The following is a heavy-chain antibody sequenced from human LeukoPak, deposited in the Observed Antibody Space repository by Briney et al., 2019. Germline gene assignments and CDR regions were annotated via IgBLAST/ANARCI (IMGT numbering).Heavy chain of an antibody. CDR3: TRVRGRDDREFGITGTIDY. CDR2: IRSKAYGGTT. J-gene: IGHJ4*02. CDR1: GFTFGDYA. D-gene: IGHD1-7*01. Sequence: GGSLRLSCTASGFTFGDYAMSWVRQAPGKGLEWVGFIRSKAYGGTTEYAASVKGRFTISRDDSKSIAYLQMNSLKTEDTAVYYCTRVRGRDDREFGITGTIDYWGQGTLVTVSS. V-gene: IGHV3-49*04.